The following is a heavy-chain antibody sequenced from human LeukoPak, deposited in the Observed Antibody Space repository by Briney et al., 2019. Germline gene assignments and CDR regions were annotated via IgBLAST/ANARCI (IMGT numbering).Heavy chain of an antibody. CDR2: IYYSGST. CDR3: ARQGTLGIVVVPAAISPYYFDY. CDR1: GGSISSGGYY. D-gene: IGHD2-2*03. Sequence: SETLSLTCTVSGGSISSGGYYWSWIRQHPGKGLEWIGYIYYSGSTYYNPSLKSRVTISVDTSKNQFSLKLSSVTAADTAVYYCARQGTLGIVVVPAAISPYYFDYWGQGTLVTVSS. V-gene: IGHV4-31*03. J-gene: IGHJ4*02.